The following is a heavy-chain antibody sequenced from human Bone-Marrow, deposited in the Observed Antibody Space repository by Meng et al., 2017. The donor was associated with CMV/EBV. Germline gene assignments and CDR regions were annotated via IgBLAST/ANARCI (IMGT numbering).Heavy chain of an antibody. Sequence: ETLSLTCAASGFTFSSYSMNWVRQAPGKGLEWVSSISSSSSYIYYADSVKGRFTISRDNAKNSLYLQMNSLRAEDTAVYYCARDGTVGASRGVYYYYYGMDVWGQGTTVTVSS. CDR1: GFTFSSYS. V-gene: IGHV3-21*01. J-gene: IGHJ6*02. CDR3: ARDGTVGASRGVYYYYYGMDV. D-gene: IGHD1-26*01. CDR2: ISSSSSYI.